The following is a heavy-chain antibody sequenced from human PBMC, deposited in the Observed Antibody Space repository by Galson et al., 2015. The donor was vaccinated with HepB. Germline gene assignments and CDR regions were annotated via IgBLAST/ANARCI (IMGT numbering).Heavy chain of an antibody. Sequence: SLRLSCAASGFTFSSYAMNWVRQAPGKGLEWVSGIGVNDGSIYYANSVKDRFTISRDNSKNTLYLQVNGLRVEDTAIYYCAKGRPERPPEHRGYDLPDYWGQGTLVTVSS. D-gene: IGHD5-12*01. CDR1: GFTFSSYA. CDR2: IGVNDGSI. CDR3: AKGRPERPPEHRGYDLPDY. V-gene: IGHV3-23*01. J-gene: IGHJ4*02.